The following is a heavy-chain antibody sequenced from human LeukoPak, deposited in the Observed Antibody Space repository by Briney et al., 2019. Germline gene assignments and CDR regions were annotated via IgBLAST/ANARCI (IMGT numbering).Heavy chain of an antibody. CDR2: ISTNGGST. CDR3: AKGDGGNSQPDY. D-gene: IGHD4-23*01. Sequence: GGSLRLSCAASGCKFSGHNMNWVRQAPGKGLEYVSAISTNGGSTYYADSVKGRFTISRDNSKNTLYLQMSSLRAEDTAVYYCAKGDGGNSQPDYWGQGTLVTVSS. J-gene: IGHJ4*02. V-gene: IGHV3-64D*06. CDR1: GCKFSGHN.